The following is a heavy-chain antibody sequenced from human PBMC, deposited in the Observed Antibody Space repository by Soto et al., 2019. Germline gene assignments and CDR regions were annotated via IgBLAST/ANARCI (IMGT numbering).Heavy chain of an antibody. Sequence: PGGSLRLSCAASGFTFSSYAMNWVRQAPEKGLEWVSTISGSGGSATISDSGGSTHYADSVKGRFTISRDNSRNTLYLQMNSLRADDTAVYYCAKSGDFGRYFYYIDVWGKGTTVTVSS. J-gene: IGHJ6*03. CDR1: GFTFSSYA. CDR2: ISGSGGSATISDSGGST. D-gene: IGHD4-17*01. V-gene: IGHV3-23*01. CDR3: AKSGDFGRYFYYIDV.